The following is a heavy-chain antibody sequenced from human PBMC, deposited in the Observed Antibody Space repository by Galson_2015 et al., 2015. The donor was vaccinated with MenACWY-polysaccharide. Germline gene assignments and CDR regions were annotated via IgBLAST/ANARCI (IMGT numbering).Heavy chain of an antibody. D-gene: IGHD2-21*01. CDR3: ASEGCAAYPDWYFEL. CDR2: IKSDGRST. CDR1: GFTFSSYW. V-gene: IGHV3-74*01. J-gene: IGHJ2*01. Sequence: SLRLSCAASGFTFSSYWMHWVRHAPGKGLVWVSRIKSDGRSTSYADSVKGRFTISIDNAKNTLYLQMNSLRAEDTAVYYCASEGCAAYPDWYFELWGRGTLVTISS.